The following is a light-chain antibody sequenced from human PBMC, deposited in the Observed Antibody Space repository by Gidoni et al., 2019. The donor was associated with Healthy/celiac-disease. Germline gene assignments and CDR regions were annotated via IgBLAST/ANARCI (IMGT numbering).Light chain of an antibody. CDR1: QDISNY. CDR2: DAS. V-gene: IGKV1-33*01. Sequence: DIQRSQSPSSLSASVGDRVTITCQARQDISNYLNWYQQKPGKAPKLLIYDASNLETGVPSRFSGRGSGTDFTFTISSLQPEDIATYYCQQYANLPLTFGGGTKVEIK. J-gene: IGKJ4*01. CDR3: QQYANLPLT.